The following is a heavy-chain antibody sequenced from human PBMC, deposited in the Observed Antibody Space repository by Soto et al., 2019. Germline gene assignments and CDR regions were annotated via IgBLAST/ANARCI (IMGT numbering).Heavy chain of an antibody. D-gene: IGHD2-2*01. Sequence: VNGSWQGAGYGWTVYAVGWVRRATRQRLEWMGWINGGNGDTKYSQKFQGRVTISRDTSASTAYMEITSLGSEHTATYHRARGYCSSTSCQYYFDFWGPGTLVTVSS. CDR1: GYGWTVYA. CDR2: INGGNGDT. J-gene: IGHJ4*02. V-gene: IGHV1-3*01. CDR3: ARGYCSSTSCQYYFDF.